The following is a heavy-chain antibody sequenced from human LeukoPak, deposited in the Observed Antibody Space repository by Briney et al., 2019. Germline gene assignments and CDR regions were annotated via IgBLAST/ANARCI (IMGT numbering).Heavy chain of an antibody. D-gene: IGHD4-17*01. Sequence: PGGSLSLSCAASGFTFSSYSMNWVRQAPGKGLEWVSSISSSSSYIYYADSVKGRFTISRDNAKNSLYLQMNSLRAEDTAVYYCARGSDYGDYPSHPYWGQGTLVTVSS. CDR2: ISSSSSYI. CDR1: GFTFSSYS. J-gene: IGHJ4*02. V-gene: IGHV3-21*01. CDR3: ARGSDYGDYPSHPY.